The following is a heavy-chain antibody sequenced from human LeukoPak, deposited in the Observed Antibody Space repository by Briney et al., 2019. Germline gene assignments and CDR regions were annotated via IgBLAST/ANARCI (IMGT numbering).Heavy chain of an antibody. CDR3: AKVWGSGSGSYSYYFDY. D-gene: IGHD1-26*01. CDR1: GFTFSNYG. J-gene: IGHJ4*02. CDR2: ISYDGSNK. V-gene: IGHV3-30*18. Sequence: GGSLRLSCAASGFTFSNYGMHWVRQAPGKGLEWVAVISYDGSNKYYADSVKGRFTISRDNSKNTLSLQMKSLRAEDTAVYYCAKVWGSGSGSYSYYFDYWGQGTLVTVSS.